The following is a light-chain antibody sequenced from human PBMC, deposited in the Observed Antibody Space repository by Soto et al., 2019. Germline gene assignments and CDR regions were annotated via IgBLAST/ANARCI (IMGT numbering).Light chain of an antibody. CDR3: SSYTGSSTL. Sequence: QSALTQPASVSGSPGQSITISCTGTSSDVGGYNYVSWYQQHPGKAPKLMIYAVTDRPSGVSSRFSGSKSGNTASLTISGLQAEDEADYYCSSYTGSSTLFGTGTKV. CDR2: AVT. V-gene: IGLV2-14*01. CDR1: SSDVGGYNY. J-gene: IGLJ1*01.